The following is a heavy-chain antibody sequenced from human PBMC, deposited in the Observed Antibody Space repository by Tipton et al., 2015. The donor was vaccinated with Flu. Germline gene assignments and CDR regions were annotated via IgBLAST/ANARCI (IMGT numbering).Heavy chain of an antibody. CDR2: IYPSGTT. J-gene: IGHJ4*02. Sequence: TLSLTCTVSSGSIGSTNYFCAWIRQPPGKGLELIGSIYPSGTTYYNPSLKSRVTISVDTSKSQFSLMLRSVTAADTAVYYCARLSYYDVDLKNFYFDYWGQGALVTVSS. V-gene: IGHV4-39*01. CDR1: SGSIGSTNYF. CDR3: ARLSYYDVDLKNFYFDY. D-gene: IGHD3-10*02.